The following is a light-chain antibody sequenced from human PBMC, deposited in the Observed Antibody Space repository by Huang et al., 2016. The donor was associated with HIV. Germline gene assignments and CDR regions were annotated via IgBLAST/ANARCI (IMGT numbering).Light chain of an antibody. CDR1: QNIDTN. J-gene: IGKJ1*01. V-gene: IGKV3-15*01. CDR3: HQYNDWPPWT. Sequence: EIVMTQSPATLSVSPGESAILLCRASQNIDTNVAWYQQKPGQAPGLLVFGASTRATGISARFTGGGSETEFTLTINSVQSEDVAMYYCHQYNDWPPWTFGQGTRVEI. CDR2: GAS.